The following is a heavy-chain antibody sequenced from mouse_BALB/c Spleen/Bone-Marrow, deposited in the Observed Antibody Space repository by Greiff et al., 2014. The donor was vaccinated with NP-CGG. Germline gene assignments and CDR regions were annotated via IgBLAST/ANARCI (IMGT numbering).Heavy chain of an antibody. Sequence: VQLQQSGAELVRPGTSVKVSCKASGYAFTNYLIEWVKQRPGQGLEWIGVINPGSGGTNYNEKLKGKATLTVDKSSSTAYMQLSSLTSDDSAVYFCARGITTGYFDYWGQGTTLTVSS. CDR1: GYAFTNYL. D-gene: IGHD1-1*01. CDR2: INPGSGGT. V-gene: IGHV1-54*01. J-gene: IGHJ2*01. CDR3: ARGITTGYFDY.